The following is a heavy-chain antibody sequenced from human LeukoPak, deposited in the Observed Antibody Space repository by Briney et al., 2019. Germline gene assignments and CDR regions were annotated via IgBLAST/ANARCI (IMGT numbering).Heavy chain of an antibody. CDR2: IYYSGST. Sequence: PSETLSLTCTVSGGSISSSSYYWGWIRQPPGKGLEWIGSIYYSGSTYYNPSLKSRVTISVDTSKNQFSLKLSSVTAADTAVYYCARQPYDSSGLSPDYWGQGTLVTVSS. CDR1: GGSISSSSYY. CDR3: ARQPYDSSGLSPDY. J-gene: IGHJ4*02. D-gene: IGHD3-22*01. V-gene: IGHV4-39*07.